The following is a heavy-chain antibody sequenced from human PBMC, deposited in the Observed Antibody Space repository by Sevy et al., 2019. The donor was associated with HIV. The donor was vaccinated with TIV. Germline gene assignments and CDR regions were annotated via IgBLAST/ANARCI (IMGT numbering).Heavy chain of an antibody. CDR3: AKAAMVRGVIGGPYYYYYMDV. Sequence: GGSLRLSCAASGFTFSSYAMSWVRQAPGKGLKWVSAISGSGGSTYYADSVKGRFTISRDNSKNTLYLQMNSLRAEDTAVYYCAKAAMVRGVIGGPYYYYYMDVWGKWTTVTVSS. CDR2: ISGSGGST. D-gene: IGHD3-10*01. CDR1: GFTFSSYA. V-gene: IGHV3-23*01. J-gene: IGHJ6*03.